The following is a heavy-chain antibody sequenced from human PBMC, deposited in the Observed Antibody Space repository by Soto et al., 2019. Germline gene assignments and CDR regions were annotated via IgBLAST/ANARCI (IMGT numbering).Heavy chain of an antibody. D-gene: IGHD3-22*01. J-gene: IGHJ4*02. Sequence: ETLSLTCAVYGGSFSGYYWSWIRQPPGKGLEWVGSIKSKTDGGTTDYDAPVKGRFTISRDDSKNTLYLQMNSLKTEDTAVYYCTTDNEGYYYDSSGYSRAYWGQGTLVTVSS. CDR1: GGSFSGYY. CDR2: IKSKTDGGTT. V-gene: IGHV3-15*07. CDR3: TTDNEGYYYDSSGYSRAY.